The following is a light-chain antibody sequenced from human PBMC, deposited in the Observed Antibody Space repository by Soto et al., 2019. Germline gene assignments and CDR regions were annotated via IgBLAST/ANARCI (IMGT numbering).Light chain of an antibody. CDR2: GVN. Sequence: QSALTQPASVSGAPGQSITISCTGTSSDVGKYTFGSWYGQHPGKAPKLIIFGVNKRPSGVSNRFSGSKSGNTASLTISGLQAEDEANYYCCLYGGSNNYVVFGGGTKLTVL. V-gene: IGLV2-23*02. CDR1: SSDVGKYTF. J-gene: IGLJ2*01. CDR3: CLYGGSNNYVV.